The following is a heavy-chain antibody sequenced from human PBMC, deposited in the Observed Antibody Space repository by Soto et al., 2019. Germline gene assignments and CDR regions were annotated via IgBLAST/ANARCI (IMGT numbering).Heavy chain of an antibody. J-gene: IGHJ6*02. D-gene: IGHD3-10*01. Sequence: KASETLSLTCTVSGGSISSGGYYWSWIRQHPGKGLEWIGYIYYSGSTYYNPSLKSRVTISVDTSKNQFSLKLSSVTAADTAVYYCARVLGQSEWFGELLSSVYYYYYGMDVWGQGTTVTVS. CDR2: IYYSGST. CDR1: GGSISSGGYY. CDR3: ARVLGQSEWFGELLSSVYYYYYGMDV. V-gene: IGHV4-31*03.